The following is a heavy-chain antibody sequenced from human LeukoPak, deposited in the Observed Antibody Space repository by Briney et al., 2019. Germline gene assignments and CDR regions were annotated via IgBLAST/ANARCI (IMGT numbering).Heavy chain of an antibody. J-gene: IGHJ3*02. CDR3: ARDKSSGWYGGSAFDI. V-gene: IGHV1-18*01. Sequence: ASVKVSCKASGYTFTSYGISWVRQAPGQGLEWMGWIITYNDNTVYAQKFQGRVTMNTDISTRPAYMELRSLRSEDKAVYYCARDKSSGWYGGSAFDIWGQGTMVTVSS. D-gene: IGHD6-19*01. CDR2: IITYNDNT. CDR1: GYTFTSYG.